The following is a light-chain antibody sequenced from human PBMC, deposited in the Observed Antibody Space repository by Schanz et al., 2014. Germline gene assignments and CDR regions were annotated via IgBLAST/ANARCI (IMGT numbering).Light chain of an antibody. CDR1: QSISTW. CDR2: DAS. Sequence: DIRMTQSPSTLSASVGDRVTITCRASQSISTWLAWYQQKPGKAPKFLIHDASSLETGVPSRFSGSGSGTEFTLTISSLQHDDFANYYCQQYNSYWGFGQGTKVEIK. CDR3: QQYNSYWG. J-gene: IGKJ1*01. V-gene: IGKV1-5*01.